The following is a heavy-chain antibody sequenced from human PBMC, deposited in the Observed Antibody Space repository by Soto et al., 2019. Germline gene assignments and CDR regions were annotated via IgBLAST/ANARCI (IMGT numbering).Heavy chain of an antibody. V-gene: IGHV3-53*01. CDR3: TKELYYYETGGPDAPGFGP. D-gene: IGHD3-22*01. CDR2: TVISGGT. Sequence: GGSLRLSCAASGFSVANNYMIWVRQPPGKGLEWVSTTVISGGTNYAGSVKGRFTVSRDNSLDTLYLEMNSLRVGDAATYYCTKELYYYETGGPDAPGFGPWGRGTLVTVSS. J-gene: IGHJ5*02. CDR1: GFSVANNY.